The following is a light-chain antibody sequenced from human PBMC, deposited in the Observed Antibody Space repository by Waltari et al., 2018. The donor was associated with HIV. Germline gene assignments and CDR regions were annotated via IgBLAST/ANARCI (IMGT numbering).Light chain of an antibody. CDR3: MQGTHWPWT. V-gene: IGKV2-30*01. CDR1: QSLVYSDGNTY. Sequence: DVVMTQSPLSLPVTLGQPASISCRSSQSLVYSDGNTYLSWFQQRPGQSPRRLIYKVSNRDSGVPDRFSGSGSGTDFTLQISRAEAEDVGVYDCMQGTHWPWTFGQGTKVEIK. CDR2: KVS. J-gene: IGKJ1*01.